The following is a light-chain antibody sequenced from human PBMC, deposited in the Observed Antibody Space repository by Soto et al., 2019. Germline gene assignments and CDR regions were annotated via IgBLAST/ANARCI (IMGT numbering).Light chain of an antibody. CDR1: SSDIGSYNY. Sequence: TGTSSDIGSYNYVSWYQQHPGRAPRLMIYEVNNRPSGVSNRFSGSKSGNTASLTISGLQAEDEADYYCSSYTTSTTYVFGPGTKLTVL. CDR2: EVN. J-gene: IGLJ1*01. CDR3: SSYTTSTTYV. V-gene: IGLV2-14*01.